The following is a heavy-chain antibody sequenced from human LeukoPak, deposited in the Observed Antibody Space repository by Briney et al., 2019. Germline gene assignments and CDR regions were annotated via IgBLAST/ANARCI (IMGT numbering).Heavy chain of an antibody. CDR2: INTDGRST. Sequence: PGGSLRLSCAASGFTFSPYSMNWVRQAPGKGLVWVSRINTDGRSTSYADSVKGRFTISRDNAKNTLFLQMNSLRAEDTAVYYCARGRELVDYWGQGTLVTVSS. D-gene: IGHD1-26*01. CDR3: ARGRELVDY. J-gene: IGHJ4*02. CDR1: GFTFSPYS. V-gene: IGHV3-74*01.